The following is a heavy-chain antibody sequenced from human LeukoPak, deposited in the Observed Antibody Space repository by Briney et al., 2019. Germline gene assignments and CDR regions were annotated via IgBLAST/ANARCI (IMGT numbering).Heavy chain of an antibody. CDR2: ISSSGSTI. Sequence: GGSLRLSCAASGFTFSDYYMSWIRQAPGKGLEWVSYISSSGSTIYYADSVKGRFTISRDNAKNSLYLQMNSLRAEDTAVYYCARDPKIRTYYYDSSGYYFDYWGQGTLVTVSS. V-gene: IGHV3-11*01. J-gene: IGHJ4*02. CDR1: GFTFSDYY. CDR3: ARDPKIRTYYYDSSGYYFDY. D-gene: IGHD3-22*01.